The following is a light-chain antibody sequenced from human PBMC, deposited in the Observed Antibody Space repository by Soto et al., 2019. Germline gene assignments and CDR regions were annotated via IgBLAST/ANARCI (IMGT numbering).Light chain of an antibody. CDR3: QQYHKWPQT. CDR2: GAS. Sequence: EAVLTQSPATRSVLRGGGATGGCRASQSVATNLAWYQQRPGQAPRLLIYGASKRAIGLPARFSGSGSGTEFTLTIASLQSEDFAVYYCQQYHKWPQTFGQGTKVDI. V-gene: IGKV3-15*01. CDR1: QSVATN. J-gene: IGKJ1*01.